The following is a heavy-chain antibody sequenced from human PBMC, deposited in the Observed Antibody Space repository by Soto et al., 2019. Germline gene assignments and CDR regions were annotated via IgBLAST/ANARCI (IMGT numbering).Heavy chain of an antibody. CDR2: ISSSGTIV. CDR1: EFTFSTYE. J-gene: IGHJ4*02. D-gene: IGHD6-13*01. V-gene: IGHV3-48*03. CDR3: VRFGGAAAGPGDY. Sequence: GGSLRLSCVASEFTFSTYEMSWVRQAPGKGLEWVSYISSSGTIVYYTDSVKGRFTISRDNAKKSLYLQMNSLRAEDTAIYYCVRFGGAAAGPGDYWGQGTLVTVSS.